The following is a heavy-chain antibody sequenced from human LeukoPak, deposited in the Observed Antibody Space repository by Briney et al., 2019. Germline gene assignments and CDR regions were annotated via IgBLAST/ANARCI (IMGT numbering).Heavy chain of an antibody. CDR2: FSSSRGYI. V-gene: IGHV3-21*01. CDR3: AREGITMSDWYFDL. J-gene: IGHJ2*01. Sequence: GGSLRLSCAASGFTFSRYSMNWVRQAPGKGLEWVSSFSSSRGYIYYADSVKGRFTISRDNARNSLYLQMNSLRAEDTAVYYCAREGITMSDWYFDLWGRGTLVTVSS. D-gene: IGHD3-22*01. CDR1: GFTFSRYS.